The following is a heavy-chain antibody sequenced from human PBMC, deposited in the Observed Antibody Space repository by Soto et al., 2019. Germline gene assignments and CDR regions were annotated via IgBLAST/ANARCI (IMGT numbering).Heavy chain of an antibody. Sequence: PGESLKISCQFSGFTSYWIAWVRQMPGKGLEWMGIIYPEDSDTIYSPSFQGQVTISADKSISTAYLQWSSLKASDTAMYYCAILVGAGITIFSGPYYYGMDVWGQGTTVTVSS. CDR3: AILVGAGITIFSGPYYYGMDV. D-gene: IGHD3-3*01. CDR2: IYPEDSDT. V-gene: IGHV5-51*01. CDR1: GFTSYW. J-gene: IGHJ6*02.